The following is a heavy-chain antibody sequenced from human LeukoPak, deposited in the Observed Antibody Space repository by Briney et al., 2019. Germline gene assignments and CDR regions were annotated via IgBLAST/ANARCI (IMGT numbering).Heavy chain of an antibody. V-gene: IGHV4-34*01. D-gene: IGHD2-21*02. Sequence: SETLSLTCAVYGGSFSGYYWSWIRQPPGKGLEWIGEINHSGSTNYNPSLKSRVTMSVDTSKNQFSLRVTSVTAADTAVYYCATWRTAKTAFVYWGQGTLVTVSS. CDR3: ATWRTAKTAFVY. CDR2: INHSGST. J-gene: IGHJ4*02. CDR1: GGSFSGYY.